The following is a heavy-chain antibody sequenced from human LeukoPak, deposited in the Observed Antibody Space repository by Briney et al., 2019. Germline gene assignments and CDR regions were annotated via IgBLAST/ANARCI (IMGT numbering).Heavy chain of an antibody. CDR3: AAEWELLSLQH. J-gene: IGHJ1*01. D-gene: IGHD1-26*01. CDR1: GYTFTSYY. Sequence: ASVKVSCKASGYTFTSYYMHWVRQAPGQGLEWMGIINPSGGSTSYAQKFQGRVTTTRDTSTSTVYMELSSLRSEDTAVYYCAAEWELLSLQHWGQGTLVTVSS. V-gene: IGHV1-46*01. CDR2: INPSGGST.